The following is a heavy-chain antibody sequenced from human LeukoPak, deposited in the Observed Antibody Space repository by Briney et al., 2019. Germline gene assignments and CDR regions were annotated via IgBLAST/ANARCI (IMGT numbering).Heavy chain of an antibody. CDR1: GGSFSGYY. J-gene: IGHJ4*02. CDR2: INHSGST. Sequence: SETLSLTCAVYGGSFSGYYWSWIRQPPGKGLEWIGGINHSGSTNYNPSLKSRVTISVDTSKNQFSLKLSSVTAADTAVYYCARAPLDRNFDYWGQGTLVTVSS. D-gene: IGHD1-14*01. CDR3: ARAPLDRNFDY. V-gene: IGHV4-34*01.